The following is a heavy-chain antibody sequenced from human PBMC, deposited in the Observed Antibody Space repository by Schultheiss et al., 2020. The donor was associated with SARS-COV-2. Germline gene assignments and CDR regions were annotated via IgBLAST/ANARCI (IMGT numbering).Heavy chain of an antibody. Sequence: SETLSLTCTISGGSISTYYWSWIRQPPGKGLEWIGYVYYSGSTDYNPSLKSRVTISVDTSKNQFSLKLSSVTAADTAVYYCARRTTVTHGFDYWGQGNLVTVSS. CDR1: GGSISTYY. V-gene: IGHV4-59*01. D-gene: IGHD4-17*01. CDR3: ARRTTVTHGFDY. CDR2: VYYSGST. J-gene: IGHJ4*02.